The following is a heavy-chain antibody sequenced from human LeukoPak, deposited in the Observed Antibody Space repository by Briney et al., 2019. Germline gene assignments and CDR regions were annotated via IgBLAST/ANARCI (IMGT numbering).Heavy chain of an antibody. CDR3: AKDLSHGPRSQYYFGVDV. Sequence: GRSLTLSCTASGFTFNDYGMHWVRQAPGKGLEGVAGIGWYRLNIGYADSVKGRFTISRDNVKNSLFLQMNSLRTEDTALYYCAKDLSHGPRSQYYFGVDVWGQGTTVTVSS. J-gene: IGHJ6*02. CDR1: GFTFNDYG. CDR2: IGWYRLNI. D-gene: IGHD2/OR15-2a*01. V-gene: IGHV3-9*01.